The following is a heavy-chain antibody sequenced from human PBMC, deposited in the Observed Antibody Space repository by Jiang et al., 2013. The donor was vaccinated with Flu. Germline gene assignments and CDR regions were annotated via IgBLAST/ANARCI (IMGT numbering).Heavy chain of an antibody. CDR3: AKDRMVRGMDV. CDR2: ISYDGSNK. D-gene: IGHD3-10*01. CDR1: GFTFSSYG. Sequence: CAASGFTFSSYGMHWVRQAPGKGLEWVAVISYDGSNKYYADSVKGRFTISRDNSKNTLYLQMNSLRAEDTAVYYCAKDRMVRGMDVWGQGTTVTVSS. J-gene: IGHJ6*02. V-gene: IGHV3-30*18.